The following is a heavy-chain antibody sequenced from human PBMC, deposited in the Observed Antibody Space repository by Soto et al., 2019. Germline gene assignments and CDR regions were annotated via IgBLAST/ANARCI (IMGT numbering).Heavy chain of an antibody. D-gene: IGHD3-16*01. Sequence: PSETLSLTCTVSDDSIRGSTYYWGWIRQPPGKGLEWIGNIHYSGTTYTNPSLRSRISLSVDPSKNQFSLSLSSVTAADTAVYYCARPIGGRFTVTPSDTWGPGTLLTVSS. V-gene: IGHV4-39*01. CDR3: ARPIGGRFTVTPSDT. J-gene: IGHJ5*02. CDR1: DDSIRGSTYY. CDR2: IHYSGTT.